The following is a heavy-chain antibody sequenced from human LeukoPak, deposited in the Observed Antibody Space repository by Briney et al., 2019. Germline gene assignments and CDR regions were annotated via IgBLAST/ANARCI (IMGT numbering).Heavy chain of an antibody. CDR1: GYTFTSYG. D-gene: IGHD3-16*02. J-gene: IGHJ4*02. CDR2: ISPYNGNT. CDR3: ARDQYDYVWGSYRPYFDC. Sequence: ASVKVSCKASGYTFTSYGISWVRQAPGQGLEWMGSISPYNGNTNYAERLQGRVIMTTDTSTRTAYMELRSLRSDDTAVFYCARDQYDYVWGSYRPYFDCWGQGTLVTVSS. V-gene: IGHV1-18*04.